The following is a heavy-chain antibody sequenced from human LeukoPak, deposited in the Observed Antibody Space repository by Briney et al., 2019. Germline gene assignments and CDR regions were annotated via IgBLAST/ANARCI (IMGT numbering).Heavy chain of an antibody. CDR2: IKLDGSDE. D-gene: IGHD2-8*02. V-gene: IGHV3-7*01. J-gene: IGHJ5*01. CDR1: GFTFRNYG. Sequence: GGSLRLSCATSGFTFRNYGMSWVRQAPGKGLEWLANIKLDGSDEHYADSVKGRFTISRDNAKNSLFLQMNGLRAEDTAVYYCARVAVSGPTGWFDSWGQGTLVIVSS. CDR3: ARVAVSGPTGWFDS.